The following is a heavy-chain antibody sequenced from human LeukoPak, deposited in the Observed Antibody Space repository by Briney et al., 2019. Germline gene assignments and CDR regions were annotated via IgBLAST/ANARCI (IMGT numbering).Heavy chain of an antibody. Sequence: GGSLRLSCTASGLTLSAYWMSWVRQAPGKGLEWVANINRDASEKYYVDSVKGRFTISRDNAKNSLYLQMNSLRAEDTAVYYCARDDFHAPYYDFWSGRYYYGMDVWGQGTTVTVSS. J-gene: IGHJ6*02. CDR3: ARDDFHAPYYDFWSGRYYYGMDV. V-gene: IGHV3-7*01. CDR1: GLTLSAYW. CDR2: INRDASEK. D-gene: IGHD3-3*01.